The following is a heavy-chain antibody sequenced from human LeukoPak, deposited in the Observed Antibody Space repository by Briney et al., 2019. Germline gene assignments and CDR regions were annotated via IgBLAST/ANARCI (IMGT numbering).Heavy chain of an antibody. D-gene: IGHD6-13*01. J-gene: IGHJ4*02. Sequence: PSETLSLTCTVSRYSISSDYYWGWIRQPPGRGLEWIGTIHHSGSTYYNPSLKSRVTMSVDTSKNQFSLRLNSVTAADTAVYYCARGFRSSWYDYWGQGTLVTASS. CDR1: RYSISSDYY. CDR2: IHHSGST. V-gene: IGHV4-38-2*02. CDR3: ARGFRSSWYDY.